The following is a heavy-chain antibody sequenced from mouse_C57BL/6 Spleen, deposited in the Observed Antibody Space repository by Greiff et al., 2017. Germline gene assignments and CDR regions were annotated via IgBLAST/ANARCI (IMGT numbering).Heavy chain of an antibody. CDR2: INYDGSST. CDR3: AREDYGSSWYFDV. Sequence: EVQLVESEGGLVQPGSSMKLSCTASGFTFSDYYMAWVRQVPEKGLEWVANINYDGSSTYYLDSLKSRFIISRDNAKNILYLQMSSLKSEDTATYYCAREDYGSSWYFDVWGTGTTVTVSS. V-gene: IGHV5-16*01. J-gene: IGHJ1*03. CDR1: GFTFSDYY. D-gene: IGHD1-1*01.